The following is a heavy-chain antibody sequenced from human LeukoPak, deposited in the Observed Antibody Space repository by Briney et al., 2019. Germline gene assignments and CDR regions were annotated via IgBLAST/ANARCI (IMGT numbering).Heavy chain of an antibody. CDR2: ISDNEGRT. CDR1: GFTFNYYA. D-gene: IGHD5-18*01. CDR3: ARHDSFIPY. J-gene: IGHJ4*02. V-gene: IGHV3-23*01. Sequence: GGSLRLSCAASGFTFNYYAMSWVRQAPGKGLEWVSGISDNEGRTYYTDSVKGRFTISRDKTKNTVFLQMHNLRADDTAVYFCARHDSFIPYWGQGALVTVS.